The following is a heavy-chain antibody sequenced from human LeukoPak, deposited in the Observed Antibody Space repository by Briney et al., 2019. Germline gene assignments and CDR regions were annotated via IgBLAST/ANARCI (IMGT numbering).Heavy chain of an antibody. CDR3: ASHTYYYDSSGYSYYFDY. D-gene: IGHD3-22*01. J-gene: IGHJ4*02. CDR1: GGSISSYY. Sequence: PSETLSLTCTVSGGSISSYYWSWIRQPPGRGLEWIGYIYYSGSTNYNPSLKSRVTISVDTSKNQFSLKLSSVTAADTAVYYCASHTYYYDSSGYSYYFDYWGQGTLVTVSS. CDR2: IYYSGST. V-gene: IGHV4-59*08.